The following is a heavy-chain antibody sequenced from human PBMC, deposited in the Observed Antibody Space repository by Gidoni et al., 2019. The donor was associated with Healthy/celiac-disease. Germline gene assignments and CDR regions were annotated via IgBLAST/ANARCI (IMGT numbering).Heavy chain of an antibody. CDR2: LNPNSGGT. J-gene: IGHJ6*02. CDR3: ARDHATATIGDYYYYGMDV. CDR1: GYTFTGYY. V-gene: IGHV1-2*04. Sequence: QVQLVQSGAEVKKPGASVKVSCKASGYTFTGYYMPWVRQAPGQGLEWMGWLNPNSGGTNYAQKFQGWVTMTRDTSISTAYMELSRLRSDATAVYYCARDHATATIGDYYYYGMDVWGQGTTVTVSS. D-gene: IGHD5-18*01.